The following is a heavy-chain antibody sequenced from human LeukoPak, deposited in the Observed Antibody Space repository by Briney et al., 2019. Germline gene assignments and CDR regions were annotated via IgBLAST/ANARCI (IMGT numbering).Heavy chain of an antibody. CDR1: GGTFSSYA. D-gene: IGHD3-16*02. Sequence: SVKVSCKASGGTFSSYAISWVRQAPGQGLEWMGGIIPIFGTANYAQEFQGRVTITADESTSTAYMELSSLRSEDTAVYYCASDPYVWGSYRHREYFQHWGQGTLVTVSS. J-gene: IGHJ1*01. V-gene: IGHV1-69*13. CDR2: IIPIFGTA. CDR3: ASDPYVWGSYRHREYFQH.